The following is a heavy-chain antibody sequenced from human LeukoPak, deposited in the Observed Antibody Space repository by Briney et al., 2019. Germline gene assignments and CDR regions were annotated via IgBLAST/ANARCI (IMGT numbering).Heavy chain of an antibody. CDR2: IYTSGST. Sequence: PSETLTLTCTVSGDAISSGSYYWSWIRQPAGKGLEWFVRIYTSGSTNYNPSLKSRVTISVDTSKNQFSLKLSSVTAADTAVYYCVRAWFSSTSCYVLDYWGQGTLVTVSS. V-gene: IGHV4-61*02. J-gene: IGHJ4*02. D-gene: IGHD2-2*01. CDR1: GDAISSGSYY. CDR3: VRAWFSSTSCYVLDY.